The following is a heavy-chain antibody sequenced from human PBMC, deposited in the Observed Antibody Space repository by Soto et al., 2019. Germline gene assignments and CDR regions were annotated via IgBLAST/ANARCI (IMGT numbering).Heavy chain of an antibody. J-gene: IGHJ4*02. CDR2: STPVIDIP. CDR3: ARATPQYVYFAS. V-gene: IGHV1-69*04. D-gene: IGHD1-20*01. Sequence: QVQLWHSVSEVKRHGPSVKVSCRTSGGTFNTYSISWGRQPPGHGLGWMRRSTPVIDIPTYAQSIQGRVSLSADQSPSTAHMQLTNLRFEDTAMYFWARATPQYVYFASWGSGTLVTVPS. CDR1: GGTFNTYS.